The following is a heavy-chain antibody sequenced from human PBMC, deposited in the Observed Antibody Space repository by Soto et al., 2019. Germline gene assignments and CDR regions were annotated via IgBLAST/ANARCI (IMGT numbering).Heavy chain of an antibody. J-gene: IGHJ5*02. D-gene: IGHD3-22*01. CDR2: IFPSDSDT. CDR3: ARKDKSGYFNWFDP. CDR1: GYRFTSYW. V-gene: IGHV5-51*01. Sequence: PGESLKISCRTSGYRFTSYWIAWVRQMPGKGREWMGIIFPSDSDTRYSPSFQGQVTISADRSTSTVFLQCASLKASDTAVYFCARKDKSGYFNWFDPWGQGTLVTVSS.